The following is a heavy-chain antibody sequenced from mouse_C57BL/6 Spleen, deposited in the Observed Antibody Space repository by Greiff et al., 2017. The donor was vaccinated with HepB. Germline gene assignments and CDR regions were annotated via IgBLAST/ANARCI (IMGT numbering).Heavy chain of an antibody. CDR1: GFTFSDYY. J-gene: IGHJ1*03. D-gene: IGHD1-1*01. Sequence: EVMLVESEGGLVQPGSSMKLSCTASGFTFSDYYMAWVRQVPEKGLEWVANINYDGSSTYYLDSLKSRFIISRDNAKNILYLQMSSLKSEDTATYYCARVKLRGSYWYFDVWGTGTTVTVSS. CDR2: INYDGSST. CDR3: ARVKLRGSYWYFDV. V-gene: IGHV5-16*01.